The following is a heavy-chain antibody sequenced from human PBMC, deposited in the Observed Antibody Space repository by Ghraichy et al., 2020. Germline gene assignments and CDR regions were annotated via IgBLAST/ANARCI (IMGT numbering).Heavy chain of an antibody. V-gene: IGHV4-39*01. CDR2: IYYSGNA. CDR1: GGSISSSTYY. J-gene: IGHJ3*01. Sequence: SATLSLTCSVSGGSISSSTYYWAWIRQSPGKGLEWVATIYYSGNAYYNPSLKSQVTISVDTSKNQFSLHLRSVIDADTAMYYCARHLAGVNYIFMTSISGAFYVWGQGTMVTVSS. CDR3: ARHLAGVNYIFMTSISGAFYV. D-gene: IGHD2-21*02.